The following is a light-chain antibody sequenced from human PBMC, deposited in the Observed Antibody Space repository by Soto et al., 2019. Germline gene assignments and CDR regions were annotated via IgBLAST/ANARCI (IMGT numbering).Light chain of an antibody. Sequence: EIVLTQSPGTLSLSPGERVTLSCRASQSVSSSHLAWYQQKPGQAPRLLIYDASNRATGIPARFSGSGSGTDFTLTISSLEPEDFAVYYCQQRSNWPSTTFGQGTKVDNK. CDR3: QQRSNWPSTT. CDR2: DAS. CDR1: QSVSSSH. V-gene: IGKV3D-20*02. J-gene: IGKJ1*01.